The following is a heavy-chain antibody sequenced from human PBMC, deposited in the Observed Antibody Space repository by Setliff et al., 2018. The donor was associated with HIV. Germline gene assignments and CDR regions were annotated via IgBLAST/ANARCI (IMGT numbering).Heavy chain of an antibody. D-gene: IGHD5-12*01. CDR3: ARGDGYRSNDAYYDTGMDV. Sequence: SETLSLTCKVSGASISSYYWSWVRQPPGKGLGWIGYIYNSGYSNSKPSLKSRVTMSLDTSKNQFSLELTSVTAADTAVYFCARGDGYRSNDAYYDTGMDVWG. J-gene: IGHJ6*01. V-gene: IGHV4-59*01. CDR2: IYNSGYS. CDR1: GASISSYY.